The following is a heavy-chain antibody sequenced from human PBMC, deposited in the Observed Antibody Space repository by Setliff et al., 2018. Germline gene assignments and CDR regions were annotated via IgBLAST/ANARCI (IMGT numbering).Heavy chain of an antibody. D-gene: IGHD3-22*01. V-gene: IGHV3-48*04. Sequence: GSLRLSCAASGFTFSSYSMNWVRQAPGKGLEWVSYISSSSSTIYYADSVKGRFTISRDNAKNSLYLQMYSLRAEDTAVYYCARVVSSGYIGPFDIWGQGTMVTVSS. CDR3: ARVVSSGYIGPFDI. J-gene: IGHJ3*02. CDR2: ISSSSSTI. CDR1: GFTFSSYS.